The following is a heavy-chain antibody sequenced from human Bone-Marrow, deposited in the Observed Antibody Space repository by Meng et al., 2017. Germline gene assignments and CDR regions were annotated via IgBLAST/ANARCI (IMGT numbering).Heavy chain of an antibody. CDR3: AREDRETDRSGYYEIY. Sequence: SETLSLTCTVSGGSISSGGYYWSWIRQHPGKGLEWIGYIYYSESTYYNPSLKSRVTISVDTSKNQLSLKLSSVTAAGTAVYYCAREDRETDRSGYYEIYWGQGTLVTVSS. CDR2: IYYSEST. J-gene: IGHJ4*02. CDR1: GGSISSGGYY. D-gene: IGHD3-22*01. V-gene: IGHV4-31*03.